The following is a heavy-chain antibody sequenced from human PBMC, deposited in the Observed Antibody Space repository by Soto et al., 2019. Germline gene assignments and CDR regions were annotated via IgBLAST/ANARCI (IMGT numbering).Heavy chain of an antibody. D-gene: IGHD3-16*01. CDR1: GFTFDDNA. J-gene: IGHJ4*02. V-gene: IGHV3-9*01. CDR3: AISQDRGGRTTFIY. CDR2: INWKSDI. Sequence: GGSLRLSCAVSGFTFDDNAMHWVRQASEKGLEWVSGINWKSDIGYADSVKGRFTISRDNAENSLYLQMNSLRAEDTALYYCAISQDRGGRTTFIYWGQGTQVTVSS.